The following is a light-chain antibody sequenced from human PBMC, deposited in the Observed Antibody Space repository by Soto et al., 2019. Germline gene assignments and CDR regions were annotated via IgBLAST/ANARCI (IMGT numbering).Light chain of an antibody. Sequence: QSVLTQPPSVYGAPGQTVTISCTGSSSNIGAGYDVHWYQQLPWASPTLVINCNTTLPSGVPDRFSGSKSGTSASLAITGLQAEEEADYYCQSYDSTRSGTHYVFGTGTKVTGL. J-gene: IGLJ1*01. CDR1: SSNIGAGYD. CDR2: CNT. CDR3: QSYDSTRSGTHYV. V-gene: IGLV1-40*01.